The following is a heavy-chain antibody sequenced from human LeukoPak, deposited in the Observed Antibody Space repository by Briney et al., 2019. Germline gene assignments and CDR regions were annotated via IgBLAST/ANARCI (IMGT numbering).Heavy chain of an antibody. Sequence: VASVKVSCKASGYTFTGYYMHWVRQAPGQGLEWMGWINPNSGGTNYAQKFQGRVTMTRDTSISTAYMELSRLRSDDTAVYYCARAENRGYSGYDISYYYYYMDVWGKGTTVTVSS. CDR1: GYTFTGYY. CDR2: INPNSGGT. J-gene: IGHJ6*03. CDR3: ARAENRGYSGYDISYYYYYMDV. V-gene: IGHV1-2*02. D-gene: IGHD5-12*01.